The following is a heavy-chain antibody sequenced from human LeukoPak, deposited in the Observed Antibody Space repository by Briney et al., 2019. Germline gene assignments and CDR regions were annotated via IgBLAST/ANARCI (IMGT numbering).Heavy chain of an antibody. CDR3: AKGGGTGYSSSWFSN. CDR1: GFTFSNYA. Sequence: GGSLRLSCAASGFTFSNYAMHWVRQAPGKGLEWVANINENGSEKKYLDSVKGRFTISRDNARNFVYLQLNSLRAEDTAIYYCAKGGGTGYSSSWFSNWGQGTLVTVSS. J-gene: IGHJ4*02. CDR2: INENGSEK. V-gene: IGHV3-7*01. D-gene: IGHD6-13*01.